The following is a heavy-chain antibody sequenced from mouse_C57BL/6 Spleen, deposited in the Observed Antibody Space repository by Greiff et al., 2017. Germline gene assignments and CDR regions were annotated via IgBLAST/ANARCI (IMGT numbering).Heavy chain of an antibody. CDR2: IDPSDSET. CDR1: GYTFTSYW. V-gene: IGHV1-52*01. CDR3: SRSGAYDYDAHFDY. J-gene: IGHJ2*01. Sequence: QVQLQQPGAELVRPGSSVKLSCKASGYTFTSYWMHWVKQRPIQGLEWIGNIDPSDSETYYNQKFKDKATLTVDKSSSTAYMQLSSLTSEYSAVYDSSRSGAYDYDAHFDYWGQGTTRTVSS. D-gene: IGHD2-4*01.